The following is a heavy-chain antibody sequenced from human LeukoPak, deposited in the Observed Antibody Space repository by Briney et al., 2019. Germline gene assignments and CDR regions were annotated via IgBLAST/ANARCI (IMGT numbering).Heavy chain of an antibody. V-gene: IGHV4-59*01. J-gene: IGHJ6*03. CDR2: IYYSGST. CDR1: DGSISSYY. CDR3: ARDTVTTYYYYMDV. Sequence: SETLSLTCTVSDGSISSYYWSWIRQPPGKGLEWIGYIYYSGSTNYNPSLKSRVTISADTSKNQFSLKLSSVTAADTAVYYCARDTVTTYYYYMDVWGKGTTVTVSS. D-gene: IGHD4-11*01.